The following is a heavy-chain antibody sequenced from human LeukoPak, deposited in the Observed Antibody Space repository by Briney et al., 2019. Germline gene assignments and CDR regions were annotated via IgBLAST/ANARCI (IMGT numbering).Heavy chain of an antibody. J-gene: IGHJ4*02. D-gene: IGHD3-10*01. CDR1: GFTLSSSA. V-gene: IGHV3-23*01. CDR2: ISGSAGST. CDR3: AKGGFTMPFDY. Sequence: GGSLRLSCAASGFTLSSSAMSWVRQAPGKGLEWVSSISGSAGSTYYADSVKGRFIISRDKFKNTLFLQMNSLKAEDTAVYYCAKGGFTMPFDYWGQGTLVTVSS.